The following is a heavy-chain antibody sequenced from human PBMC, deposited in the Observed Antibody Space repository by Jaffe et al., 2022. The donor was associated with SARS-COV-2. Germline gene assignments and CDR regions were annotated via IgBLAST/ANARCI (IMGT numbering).Heavy chain of an antibody. CDR3: ATCLVHPNWYFDL. Sequence: EVQLVESGGGLIQPGGSLRLSCAASGFIVSSKYMSWVRQAPGKGLEWVSVLYRGGSTYYADSVKGRFTISRDDSKNTLYLQLNTLRAEDTAVYYCATCLVHPNWYFDLWGRGSLVTVSS. J-gene: IGHJ2*01. CDR1: GFIVSSKY. CDR2: LYRGGST. D-gene: IGHD2-8*02. V-gene: IGHV3-53*01.